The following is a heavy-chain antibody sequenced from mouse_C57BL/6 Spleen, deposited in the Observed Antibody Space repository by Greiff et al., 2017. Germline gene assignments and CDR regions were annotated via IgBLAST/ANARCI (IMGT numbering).Heavy chain of an antibody. J-gene: IGHJ2*01. Sequence: EVQLQQSGPELVKPGASVKIPCKASGYTFTDYNMDWVKQSHGKSLEWIGDINPNNGGTIYNQKFKGKATLTVDKSSSTAYMELRSLTSEDTAVYYCARCHYYGSSLYYFDYWGQGTTLTVSS. CDR2: INPNNGGT. V-gene: IGHV1-18*01. D-gene: IGHD1-1*01. CDR3: ARCHYYGSSLYYFDY. CDR1: GYTFTDYN.